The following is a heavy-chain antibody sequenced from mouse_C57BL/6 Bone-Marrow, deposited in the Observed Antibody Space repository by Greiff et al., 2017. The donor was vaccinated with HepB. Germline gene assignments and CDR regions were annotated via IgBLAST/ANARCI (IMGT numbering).Heavy chain of an antibody. CDR3: AREGGTTDWYFDV. CDR2: IYPGSGST. Sequence: QVQLKQPGAELVKPGASVKMSCKASGYTFTSYWITWVKQRPGQGLEWIGDIYPGSGSTNYNEKFKSKATLTVDTSSSTAYMQLSSLTSEDSAVYYCAREGGTTDWYFDVWGTGTTVTVSS. J-gene: IGHJ1*03. D-gene: IGHD1-1*01. CDR1: GYTFTSYW. V-gene: IGHV1-55*01.